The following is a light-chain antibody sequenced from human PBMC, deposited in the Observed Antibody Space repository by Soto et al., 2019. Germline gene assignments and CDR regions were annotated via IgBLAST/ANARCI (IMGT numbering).Light chain of an antibody. Sequence: QSVLTQPASVSGSPGQSIAISCTGTSSDVGGYNYVSWYQQHPGKAPKLMIYDVSNRPSGVSDRFSGSKSGNTASLTISGLQAEDEADYYCNSYTTSSTYDFGPGTKVTVL. CDR3: NSYTTSSTYD. J-gene: IGLJ1*01. V-gene: IGLV2-14*03. CDR2: DVS. CDR1: SSDVGGYNY.